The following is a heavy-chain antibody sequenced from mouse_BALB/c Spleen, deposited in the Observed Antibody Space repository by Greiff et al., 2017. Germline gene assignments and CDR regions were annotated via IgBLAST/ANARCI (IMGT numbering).Heavy chain of an antibody. CDR1: GYTFTSYW. D-gene: IGHD2-1*01. J-gene: IGHJ4*01. CDR2: IDPSDSYT. Sequence: QVQLQQPGAELVKPGASVKLSCKASGYTFTSYWMHWVKQRPGQGLEWIGEIDPSDSYTNYNQKFKGKATLTVDKSSSTAYMQLSSLTSEDSAVYYCASGGNLYYAMDYWGQGTSVTVSS. V-gene: IGHV1-69*02. CDR3: ASGGNLYYAMDY.